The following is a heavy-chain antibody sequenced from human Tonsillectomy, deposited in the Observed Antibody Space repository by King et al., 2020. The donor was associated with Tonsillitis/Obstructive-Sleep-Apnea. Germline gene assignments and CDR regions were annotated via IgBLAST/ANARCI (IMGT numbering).Heavy chain of an antibody. V-gene: IGHV4-59*01. D-gene: IGHD1-14*01. CDR2: IYYSGST. CDR1: GGSISSYY. Sequence: QLQESGPGLVKPSETLSLTCTVSGGSISSYYWSWIRQPPGKGLEWIGYIYYSGSTNYNPSLKSRVTISVDTSKNQFSLQLSSVTAADTTVYYCARDPDDYMDVWGKGTTVTVSS. CDR3: ARDPDDYMDV. J-gene: IGHJ6*03.